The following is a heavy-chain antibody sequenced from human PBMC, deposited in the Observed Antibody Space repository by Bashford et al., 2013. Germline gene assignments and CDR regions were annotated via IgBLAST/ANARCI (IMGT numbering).Heavy chain of an antibody. J-gene: IGHJ6*02. V-gene: IGHV1-18*01. D-gene: IGHD5-12*01. Sequence: VASVKVSCKASGYTFTTYSITWVRQAPGQGLEWMGWISTYNGDTNYAQKLQGRVTMTTDPSTSTAYMELRSLRSDDTAVYFCARLYRTSDIVTTIFPSYYYGMDVWGQGTTVTVSS. CDR2: ISTYNGDT. CDR1: GYTFTTYS. CDR3: ARLYRTSDIVTTIFPSYYYGMDV.